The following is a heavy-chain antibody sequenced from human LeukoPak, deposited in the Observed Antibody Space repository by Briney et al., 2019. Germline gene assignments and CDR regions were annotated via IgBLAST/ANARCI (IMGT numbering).Heavy chain of an antibody. CDR1: GGSISSSSYY. Sequence: SETLSLTCTFSGGSISSSSYYWGWIRQPPGKVLEWIANIYYSGTTFYNPSLKSRVTISVDTSKNQFSLKLSSVTAADTAVYYCARGQQLVTPFDYWGQGTLVTVSS. D-gene: IGHD6-13*01. CDR2: IYYSGTT. CDR3: ARGQQLVTPFDY. J-gene: IGHJ4*02. V-gene: IGHV4-39*07.